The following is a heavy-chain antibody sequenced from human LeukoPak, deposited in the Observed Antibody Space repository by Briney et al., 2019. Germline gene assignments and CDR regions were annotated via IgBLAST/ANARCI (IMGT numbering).Heavy chain of an antibody. CDR2: IYYSGST. CDR1: GGSISSTGYY. Sequence: SETLSPTCTVSGGSISSTGYYWGWVRQPPGKGLEWIGSIYYSGSTYYSPSLKSRVTISVDTSKNQFSLRLSSVTAADTAVYYCARHSRNTFGVVVVPYYFDYWGQGTLVTVSS. CDR3: ARHSRNTFGVVVVPYYFDY. V-gene: IGHV4-39*01. D-gene: IGHD3-16*02. J-gene: IGHJ4*02.